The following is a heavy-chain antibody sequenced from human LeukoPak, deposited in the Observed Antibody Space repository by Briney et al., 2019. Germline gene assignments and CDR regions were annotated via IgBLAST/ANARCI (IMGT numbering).Heavy chain of an antibody. Sequence: SETLSLTCAVYGGSFSGYYWSWIRQHPGKGLEWLGYIYYSGSTYYNPSLKSRVTISVDTSKNQFSLKLSSVTAADTAVYYCARDPDDGDYSGAFDIWGQGTMVTVSS. V-gene: IGHV4-31*11. CDR3: ARDPDDGDYSGAFDI. CDR2: IYYSGST. CDR1: GGSFSGYY. J-gene: IGHJ3*02. D-gene: IGHD4-17*01.